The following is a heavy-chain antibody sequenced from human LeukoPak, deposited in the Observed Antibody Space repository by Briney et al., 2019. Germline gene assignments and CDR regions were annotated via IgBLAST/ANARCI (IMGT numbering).Heavy chain of an antibody. CDR3: VRDKGGRSGAIYYDAFDV. D-gene: IGHD1-26*01. V-gene: IGHV3-7*01. J-gene: IGHJ3*01. CDR1: GFTFNTYG. Sequence: GGSLRLSCAASGFTFNTYGMIWVRQAPGKGLEGLPNIAKGGSTKYYVDSLKGRFTISRDNAKNSLYLQMNSLRAEDTAVYYCVRDKGGRSGAIYYDAFDVWGQGTMVTVSS. CDR2: IAKGGSTK.